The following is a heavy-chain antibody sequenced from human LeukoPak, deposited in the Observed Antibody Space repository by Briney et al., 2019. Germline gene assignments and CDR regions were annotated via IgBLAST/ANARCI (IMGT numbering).Heavy chain of an antibody. CDR3: ARHNHYYHSRGFDY. V-gene: IGHV3-30-3*01. CDR1: GFTLGSIA. J-gene: IGHJ4*02. CDR2: ISYDGSNK. Sequence: AGGPLGSSWEASGFTLGSIAMPGAGQPPGRGWGGVAVISYDGSNKYYADSVKGRFTISRDNSKNTLYLQMNSLRAEDTAVYYCARHNHYYHSRGFDYWGQGTLVTVSS. D-gene: IGHD3-22*01.